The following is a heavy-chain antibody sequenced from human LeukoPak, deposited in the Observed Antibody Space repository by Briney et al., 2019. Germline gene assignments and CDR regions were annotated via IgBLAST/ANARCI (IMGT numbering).Heavy chain of an antibody. V-gene: IGHV4-39*07. CDR3: ARVIGTRTFDY. CDR2: MYYSGTT. CDR1: GGSITSSNYY. J-gene: IGHJ4*02. Sequence: PSETLSLTCTVPGGSITSSNYYWGWIRQPPGKGLEWIGTMYYSGTTYYNPSLKSRVTLSVDTSKNQFSLRMSSVTAADTAVYYCARVIGTRTFDYWGQGTLVAVSS. D-gene: IGHD3-22*01.